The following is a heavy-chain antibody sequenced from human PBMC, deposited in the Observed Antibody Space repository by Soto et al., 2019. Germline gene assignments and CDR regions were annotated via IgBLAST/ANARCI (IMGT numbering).Heavy chain of an antibody. J-gene: IGHJ6*02. V-gene: IGHV4-34*01. CDR1: GYSISTGYC. CDR2: INHTGST. CDR3: ASLTVPTHFYYDLDV. Sequence: SETLSLTCAVSGYSISTGYCWSWLRQPPGKGLDWIGEINHTGSTNYNPSLKSRVTLSVDTSNNHFSLKLKSVTPADTAVYFCASLTVPTHFYYDLDVWGQGTTVTVSS. D-gene: IGHD4-17*01.